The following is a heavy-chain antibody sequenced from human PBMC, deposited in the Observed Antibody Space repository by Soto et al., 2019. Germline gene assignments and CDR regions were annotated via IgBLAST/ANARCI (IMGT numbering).Heavy chain of an antibody. CDR2: IYSGGST. CDR1: GFTVSSNY. J-gene: IGHJ4*02. CDR3: ARDGEDYGDYGQDY. Sequence: GGSLRLSCAASGFTVSSNYMSWVRQAPGKGLEWVSVIYSGGSTYYADSVKGRFTISRDNAKNSLYLQMNSLRAEDTAVYYCARDGEDYGDYGQDYWGQGTLVTVSS. V-gene: IGHV3-53*01. D-gene: IGHD4-17*01.